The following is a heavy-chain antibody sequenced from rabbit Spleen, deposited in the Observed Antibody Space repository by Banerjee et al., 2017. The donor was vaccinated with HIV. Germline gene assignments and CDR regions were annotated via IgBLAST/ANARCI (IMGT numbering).Heavy chain of an antibody. CDR1: GFSFSNSFY. Sequence: QEQLVESGGGLVKPGASPTLTCKASGFSFSNSFYMCWVRQALRKELELIACINSVTGKSVDASWAKGRFTIYKTPLTTVTMQMTSLTLADTAVDFCAREMDDGLGWKFGWWGPGTLVTV. V-gene: IGHV1S45*01. D-gene: IGHD2-1*01. CDR3: AREMDDGLGWKFGW. CDR2: INSVTGKS. J-gene: IGHJ5*02.